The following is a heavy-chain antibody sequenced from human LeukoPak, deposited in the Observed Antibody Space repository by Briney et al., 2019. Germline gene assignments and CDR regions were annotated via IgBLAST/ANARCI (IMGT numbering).Heavy chain of an antibody. J-gene: IGHJ4*02. CDR3: ARQNDFRLDY. Sequence: GESLRISCKGSGYTFSSYWIGCVRQMPGKGLEWMGIIYPGDSDTRYSPSLQGQVTISVDTSIGTAYLQWSSLKASDTAIYYCARQNDFRLDYWGQGTLVTVSS. CDR2: IYPGDSDT. D-gene: IGHD3-3*01. CDR1: GYTFSSYW. V-gene: IGHV5-51*01.